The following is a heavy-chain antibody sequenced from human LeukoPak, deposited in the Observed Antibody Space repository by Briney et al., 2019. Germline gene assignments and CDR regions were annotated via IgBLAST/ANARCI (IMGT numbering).Heavy chain of an antibody. CDR1: GFILSGYW. D-gene: IGHD3-3*01. CDR3: ATDFHGAHDC. CDR2: INPDGSIT. Sequence: PGGSLRLSCEASGFILSGYWIHWVRQAPGKGLVWVARINPDGSITSYADSVKGRFTIPRDNAKNTLYLQMNSLRADDTAVYYCATDFHGAHDCWGQGTLVTLSS. J-gene: IGHJ4*02. V-gene: IGHV3-74*01.